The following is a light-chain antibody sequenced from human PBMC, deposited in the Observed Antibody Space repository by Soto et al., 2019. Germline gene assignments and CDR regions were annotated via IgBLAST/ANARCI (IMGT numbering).Light chain of an antibody. CDR1: SSNIGSNY. CDR3: AAWDDSLSGPL. V-gene: IGLV1-47*01. CDR2: RNN. J-gene: IGLJ3*02. Sequence: QSVLIQPPSASGTPGQRVTISCSGSSSNIGSNYVYWYQQLPGTAPKLLIYRNNQRPSGVPDRFSGSKSGTSASLAISGLRSEDEADYYCAAWDDSLSGPLFGGGTKLTV.